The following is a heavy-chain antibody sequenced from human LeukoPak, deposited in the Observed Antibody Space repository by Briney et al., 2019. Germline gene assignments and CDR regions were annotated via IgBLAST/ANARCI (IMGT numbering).Heavy chain of an antibody. CDR2: IYYSGST. CDR3: ARVAPDPGLLWFGESPGAFDI. V-gene: IGHV4-31*03. CDR1: GGSISSGGYY. J-gene: IGHJ3*02. D-gene: IGHD3-10*01. Sequence: PSQTLSLTCTVSGGSISSGGYYWSWIRQHPGKGLEWIGYIYYSGSTYYNPSLKSRVTISVDTSKNQFSLKLSSVTAADTAVYYCARVAPDPGLLWFGESPGAFDIWGQGTMVTVSS.